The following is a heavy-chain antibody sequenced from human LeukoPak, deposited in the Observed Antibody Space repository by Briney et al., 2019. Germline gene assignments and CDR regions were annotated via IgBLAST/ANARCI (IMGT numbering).Heavy chain of an antibody. D-gene: IGHD3-10*01. CDR2: MNPNSGNT. CDR1: GYTFTSYD. Sequence: ASVKVSCKASGYTFTSYDINWVRQATGQGLEWMGWMNPNSGNTGYAQKFQGRVTMTRNTSISTAYMELSSLRSEDTAVYYCARSLPPPPYYYGSGSYSGDAFDIWGQGTMVTVSS. J-gene: IGHJ3*02. CDR3: ARSLPPPPYYYGSGSYSGDAFDI. V-gene: IGHV1-8*01.